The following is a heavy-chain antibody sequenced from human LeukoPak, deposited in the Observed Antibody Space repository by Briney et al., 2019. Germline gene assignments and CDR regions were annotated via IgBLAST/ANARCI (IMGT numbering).Heavy chain of an antibody. V-gene: IGHV3-33*01. D-gene: IGHD3-3*01. CDR3: ARNQYDFWSGYYDYYYYMDV. J-gene: IGHJ6*03. CDR2: IWFDGSNK. CDR1: GFTFSSYG. Sequence: GGSLRLSCAASGFTFSSYGMHWVRQPPGKGRGWVAVIWFDGSNKTYADSVKARFTISRDNSKSTLYLQMNSLRAEDTAVYYCARNQYDFWSGYYDYYYYMDVWGKGTTVTVSS.